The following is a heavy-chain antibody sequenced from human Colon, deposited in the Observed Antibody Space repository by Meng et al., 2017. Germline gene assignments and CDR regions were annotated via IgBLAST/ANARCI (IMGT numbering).Heavy chain of an antibody. CDR1: GSSFSYY. V-gene: IGHV4-34*01. D-gene: IGHD2-15*01. CDR2: INHNGST. J-gene: IGHJ4*02. CDR3: SCASCGTCCSQFEVDY. Sequence: GSSFSYYWMRFLHPPGKELVWIVAINHNGSTNYYPSLSGRVPFSVSTSNAQFSLYLRSVTLADTAMSFCSCASCGTCCSQFEVDYWGQGTLVTVSS.